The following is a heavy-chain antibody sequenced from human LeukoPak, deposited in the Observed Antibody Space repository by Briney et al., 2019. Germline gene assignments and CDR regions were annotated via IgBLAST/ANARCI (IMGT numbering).Heavy chain of an antibody. Sequence: SVTLSLTCTVSGGPISNYYWSWIPQPPGQALDWIGCIYYSGSTCSTPAIKSRVTISIDTSKNKSSLNLRSVTAADTAVYYCARLGDISGYYPYYFDYWGQGTLVTVSS. V-gene: IGHV4-59*08. D-gene: IGHD3-22*01. J-gene: IGHJ4*02. CDR1: GGPISNYY. CDR2: IYYSGST. CDR3: ARLGDISGYYPYYFDY.